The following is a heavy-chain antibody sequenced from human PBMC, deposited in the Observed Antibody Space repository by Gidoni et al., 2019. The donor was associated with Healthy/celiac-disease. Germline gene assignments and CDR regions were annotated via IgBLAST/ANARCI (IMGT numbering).Heavy chain of an antibody. D-gene: IGHD1-26*01. CDR3: TGDWYSGELTGYYGMGV. J-gene: IGHJ6*02. Sequence: EVQLVESGGGLVQPGRSLRLSCTAAGFTFGDYAMSWFRQAPGKGLEWVGCIRSKADGGTTEYAASVKGRFTISRDDSKSIAYLQMNSLKAEDTAVYYCTGDWYSGELTGYYGMGVWGQGTTVTVSS. V-gene: IGHV3-49*03. CDR2: IRSKADGGTT. CDR1: GFTFGDYA.